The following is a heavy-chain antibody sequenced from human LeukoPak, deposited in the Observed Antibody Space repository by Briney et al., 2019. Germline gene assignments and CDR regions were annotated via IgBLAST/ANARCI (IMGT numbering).Heavy chain of an antibody. J-gene: IGHJ6*03. CDR1: GFTFSSYD. CDR2: LTGSTSST. Sequence: GGSLRLSCAACGFTFSSYDMHWVRQATGKGLEWVSALTGSTSSTYYADSVKGRFTVSRDNSKNTLYLQMNSLRAEDTAVYYCAKQVGSTWWYYYMDVWGKGTTVTVSS. CDR3: AKQVGSTWWYYYMDV. V-gene: IGHV3-23*01. D-gene: IGHD2-2*01.